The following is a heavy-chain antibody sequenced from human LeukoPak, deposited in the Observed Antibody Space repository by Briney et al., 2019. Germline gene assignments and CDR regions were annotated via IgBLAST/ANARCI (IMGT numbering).Heavy chain of an antibody. CDR3: ARGYDYVWGSYRYRDGYYFDY. CDR2: INPNSGGT. Sequence: ASVKVSCKASGYTFTGYYMHWVRQAPGQGLEWMGWINPNSGGTNYAQKFQGRVTMTRDTSISTAYMELSRLRSEDTAVYYCARGYDYVWGSYRYRDGYYFDYWGQGTLVTVSS. D-gene: IGHD3-16*02. CDR1: GYTFTGYY. J-gene: IGHJ4*02. V-gene: IGHV1-2*02.